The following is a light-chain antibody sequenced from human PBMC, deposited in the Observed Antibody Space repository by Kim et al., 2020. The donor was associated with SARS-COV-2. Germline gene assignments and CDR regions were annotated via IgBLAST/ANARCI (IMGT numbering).Light chain of an antibody. CDR2: HDF. J-gene: IGLJ3*02. Sequence: APGETAKITCGGNRIGTKAVHWYQQKPGQAPLLVIYHDFDRPSGIPERFSGSNSGNTATLTITRVEAGDEADYFCQVWDAPSDHRVFGGGTQLTVL. V-gene: IGLV3-21*04. CDR1: RIGTKA. CDR3: QVWDAPSDHRV.